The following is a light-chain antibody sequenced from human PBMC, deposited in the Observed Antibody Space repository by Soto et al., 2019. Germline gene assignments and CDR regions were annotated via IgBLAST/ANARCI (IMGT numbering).Light chain of an antibody. CDR2: GAS. V-gene: IGKV3-20*01. CDR1: QYVGSSY. CDR3: QRYSTSPWT. Sequence: PGERATLSCRASQYVGSSYLAWYQQKHGQAPRLLIYGASSRATGIPERFSGSGSGTDFTLTISRLEPEDFAVYYCQRYSTSPWTFGQGTKVDIK. J-gene: IGKJ1*01.